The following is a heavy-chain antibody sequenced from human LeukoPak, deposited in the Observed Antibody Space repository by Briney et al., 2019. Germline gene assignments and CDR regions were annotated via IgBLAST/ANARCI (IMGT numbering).Heavy chain of an antibody. D-gene: IGHD3-10*01. CDR2: TWYDGSNK. V-gene: IGHV3-33*01. CDR1: GITFNA. CDR3: VRELFGSESCPDY. Sequence: PGGSLRLSCAASGITFNAIHWVRQAPGKGLEWVALTWYDGSNKYYADSVKGRFTISIDNSKNMVYLHMNSLRADDTAVYYCVRELFGSESCPDYWGQGTLVTVSS. J-gene: IGHJ4*02.